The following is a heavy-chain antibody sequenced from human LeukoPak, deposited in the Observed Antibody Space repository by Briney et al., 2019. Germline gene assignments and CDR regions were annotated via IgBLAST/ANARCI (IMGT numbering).Heavy chain of an antibody. V-gene: IGHV3-21*01. J-gene: IGHJ4*02. CDR3: ARDSRSAYYDFWSGYLGYFDY. CDR2: ISSSSYI. CDR1: GFTFSSYA. D-gene: IGHD3-3*01. Sequence: GGSLRLSCAASGFTFSSYAMSWVRQAPGKGLEWVSSISSSSYIYYADSVKGRFTISRDNAKNSLYLQMNSLRAEDTAVYYCARDSRSAYYDFWSGYLGYFDYWGQGTLVTVSS.